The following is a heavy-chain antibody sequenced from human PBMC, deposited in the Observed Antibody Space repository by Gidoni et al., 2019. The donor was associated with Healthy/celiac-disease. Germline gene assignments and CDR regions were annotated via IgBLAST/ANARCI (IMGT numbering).Heavy chain of an antibody. D-gene: IGHD3-3*01. V-gene: IGHV3-23*01. J-gene: IGHJ4*02. Sequence: EVQLLESGGGLVQPGGSLRLSCSASGFTFSSYAMSWVRQAPGKGLEWVSAISGSGGSTYYADSVKGRFTISRDNSKNTLYLQMNSLRAEDTAVYYCANHITIFGVVITPFDYWGQGTLVTVSS. CDR2: ISGSGGST. CDR3: ANHITIFGVVITPFDY. CDR1: GFTFSSYA.